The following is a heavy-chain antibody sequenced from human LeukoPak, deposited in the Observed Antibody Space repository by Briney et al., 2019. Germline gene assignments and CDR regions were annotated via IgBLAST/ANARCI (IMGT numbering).Heavy chain of an antibody. Sequence: GGSLRLSCTASGFTFGDYAMSWFRQAPGKGLEWVGFIRSKAYGGTTEYAASVKGRFTISRDDSKSIAYLQMNSLKTEDTAVYYCTGFRYAYYDFWSGLDVWGKGTTVTVSS. CDR3: TGFRYAYYDFWSGLDV. D-gene: IGHD3-3*01. J-gene: IGHJ6*04. V-gene: IGHV3-49*03. CDR2: IRSKAYGGTT. CDR1: GFTFGDYA.